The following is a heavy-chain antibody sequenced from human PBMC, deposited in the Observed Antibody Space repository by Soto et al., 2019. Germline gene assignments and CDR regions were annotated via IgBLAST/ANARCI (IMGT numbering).Heavy chain of an antibody. J-gene: IGHJ4*01. Sequence: PGGSLRLSCAASGFTFRTYAMSWVRQAPGKGLEWVSRISVDGGDTTYADSVKGRFTISRDNAKNTLYLQMDTLRAEDTAIYYCARATEQRPLDYWGHGSRVTGAS. V-gene: IGHV3-74*01. CDR2: ISVDGGDT. CDR1: GFTFRTYA. CDR3: ARATEQRPLDY. D-gene: IGHD6-19*01.